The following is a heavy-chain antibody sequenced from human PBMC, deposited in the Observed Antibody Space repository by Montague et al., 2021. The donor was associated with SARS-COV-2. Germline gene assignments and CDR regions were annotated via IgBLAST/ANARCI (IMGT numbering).Heavy chain of an antibody. CDR1: LHSVTRYS. J-gene: IGHJ4*02. Sequence: SETLSLTCAVYLHSVTRYSWAQIRKAHVKGLDSIGDVLYAKGTNSNPSLKSRVAISVYTSKNQFSLRLTSVTAADPSFYYCFRHPHYDGLNGPPDFWDQGTLVTVSS. V-gene: IGHV4-59*08. D-gene: IGHD3-9*01. CDR3: FRHPHYDGLNGPPDF. CDR2: VLYAKGT.